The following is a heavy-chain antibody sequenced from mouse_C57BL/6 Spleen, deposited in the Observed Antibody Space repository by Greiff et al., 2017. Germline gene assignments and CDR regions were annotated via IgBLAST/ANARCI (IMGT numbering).Heavy chain of an antibody. Sequence: EVKLMESGAELVRPGASVKLSCTASGFNFNDYNMHWVKQRPEQGLEWIGSIDPEDGDTEYAPKFQGKATMTADTSFNTAYLQLSSLTSEDTAVFYYNGDCGSSYDYWGQGTTLTVSS. CDR1: GFNFNDYN. V-gene: IGHV14-1*01. CDR3: NGDCGSSYDY. D-gene: IGHD1-1*01. CDR2: IDPEDGDT. J-gene: IGHJ2*01.